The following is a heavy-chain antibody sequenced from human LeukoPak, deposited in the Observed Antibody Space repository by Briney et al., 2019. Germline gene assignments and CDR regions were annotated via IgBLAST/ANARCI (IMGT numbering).Heavy chain of an antibody. Sequence: SETLSLTCAASGGSISSYYWRWVRQPPGGGLEWIGYFYYSGSTNYNPSLKSRVTMSVDTSKNQFSLKLSSVTAADTAVYYCARYIGAYVYYFDYWGQGTLVTVSS. CDR1: GGSISSYY. CDR2: FYYSGST. V-gene: IGHV4-59*01. J-gene: IGHJ4*02. D-gene: IGHD4-17*01. CDR3: ARYIGAYVYYFDY.